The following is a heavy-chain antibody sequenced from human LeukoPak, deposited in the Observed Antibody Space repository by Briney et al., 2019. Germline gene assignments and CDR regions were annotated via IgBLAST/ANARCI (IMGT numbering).Heavy chain of an antibody. CDR3: AXXXXXXXXXLPSNLYYYYYMDV. D-gene: IGHD4-11*01. J-gene: IGHJ6*03. CDR1: GYTFTSYY. Sequence: ASVKVSCKASGYTFTSYYMHWVRQAPGQGLEWMGIINPSGGSTSYAQKFQGRVTMTRDMSTSTVYMELSSLRSEDTAVYYCAXXXXXXXXXLPSNLYYYYYMDVWGKGTTVTVSS. V-gene: IGHV1-46*01. CDR2: INPSGGST.